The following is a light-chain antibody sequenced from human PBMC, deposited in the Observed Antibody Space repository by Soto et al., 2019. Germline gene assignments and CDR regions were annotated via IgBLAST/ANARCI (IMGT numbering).Light chain of an antibody. V-gene: IGLV1-40*01. CDR1: SPKIGAIYG. Sequence: SGTRAPRRGGHIICNRSSPKIGAIYGVHWYQQLPGTAPKLLIYVNTNRPSGVPDRFSASKSGTSASLAITGLQAEDEADYYCQSYDDSLSAFVFGTGTKVTVL. CDR3: QSYDDSLSAFV. CDR2: VNT. J-gene: IGLJ1*01.